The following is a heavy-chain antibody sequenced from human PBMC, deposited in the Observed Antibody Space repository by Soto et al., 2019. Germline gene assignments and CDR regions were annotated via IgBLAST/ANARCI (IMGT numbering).Heavy chain of an antibody. V-gene: IGHV5-10-1*01. CDR2: FSPTDSYT. CDR1: GYSFANYW. D-gene: IGHD2-15*01. Sequence: GESRKISCKGSGYSFANYWISWVRQMPGKGLEWMGRFSPTDSYTDYNPSFQGHVTISGDKSISTSYVQWSSLKASDTAMYFCARHPYIGGFDIWGQGTTVTVSS. J-gene: IGHJ6*02. CDR3: ARHPYIGGFDI.